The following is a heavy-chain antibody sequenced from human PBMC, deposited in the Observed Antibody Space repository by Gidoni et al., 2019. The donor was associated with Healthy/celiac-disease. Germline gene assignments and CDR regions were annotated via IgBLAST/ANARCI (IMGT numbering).Heavy chain of an antibody. V-gene: IGHV1-2*04. Sequence: QVQLVQSGAEVKKPGASVKVSCKASGYTFTGHTMHWVRQAPGQGLEWMGWINPNSGGTNYAQKFQGWVTMTRDTSISTAYMELSRLRSDDTAVYYCARSRRYYGSGSNGIAYWFDPWGQGTLVTVSS. CDR3: ARSRRYYGSGSNGIAYWFDP. CDR1: GYTFTGHT. CDR2: INPNSGGT. J-gene: IGHJ5*02. D-gene: IGHD3-10*01.